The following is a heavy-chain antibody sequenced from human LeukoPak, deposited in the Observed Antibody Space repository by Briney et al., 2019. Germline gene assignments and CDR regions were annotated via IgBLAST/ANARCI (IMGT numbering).Heavy chain of an antibody. CDR2: IYYSGGT. D-gene: IGHD2-2*01. CDR3: ARVLVVVPAATADAFDI. CDR1: GGSISSSSYY. V-gene: IGHV4-39*07. J-gene: IGHJ3*02. Sequence: SETLSLTCTVSGGSISSSSYYWGWIRQPPGKGLEWIGSIYYSGGTYYNPPLKSRVTISVDTSKNQFSLKLSSVTAADTAVYYCARVLVVVPAATADAFDIWGQGTMVTVSS.